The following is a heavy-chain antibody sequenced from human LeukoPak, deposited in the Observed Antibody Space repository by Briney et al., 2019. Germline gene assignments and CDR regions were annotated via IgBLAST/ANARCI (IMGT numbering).Heavy chain of an antibody. CDR1: GFTVSSNY. V-gene: IGHV3-53*05. CDR3: AKDEPAHFDY. J-gene: IGHJ4*02. Sequence: GGSLRLSCAASGFTVSSNYMIWVRQAPGKGLEWVSVIYGGGSTYYADSVKGRFTISRDKSKNTLYLQMNSLRAEDTAVYYCAKDEPAHFDYWGQGTLVTVSS. CDR2: IYGGGST. D-gene: IGHD1-14*01.